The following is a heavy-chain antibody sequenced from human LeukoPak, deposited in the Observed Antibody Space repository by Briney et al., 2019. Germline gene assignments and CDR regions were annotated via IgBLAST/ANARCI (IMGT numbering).Heavy chain of an antibody. CDR1: GFSISSGSYY. J-gene: IGHJ4*02. CDR2: IYTSGST. V-gene: IGHV4-61*02. CDR3: ARVTTGGYYNW. Sequence: PSQTLSFTCTVSGFSISSGSYYWRWIRQPAGKGLEWIGRIYTSGSTNYNPSLKSRVTISVDTSKNQFSRKLSSVTAADTAVYYCARVTTGGYYNWWGQGTLVTVYS. D-gene: IGHD3-22*01.